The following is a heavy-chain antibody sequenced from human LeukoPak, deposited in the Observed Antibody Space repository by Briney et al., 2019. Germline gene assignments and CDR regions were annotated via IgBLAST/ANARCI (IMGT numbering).Heavy chain of an antibody. CDR3: ARERIAVAGGNYYYYYGMDV. CDR2: IDPSAGST. CDR1: GYTFTNYY. J-gene: IGHJ6*02. D-gene: IGHD6-19*01. V-gene: IGHV1-46*01. Sequence: ASVKVSCKASGYTFTNYYMHWVRQAPGQGLEWMGVIDPSAGSTTYAQKFQGRVTMTRDTATSTVYMELSSLRSEDTAVYYCARERIAVAGGNYYYYYGMDVWGQGTTVTVSS.